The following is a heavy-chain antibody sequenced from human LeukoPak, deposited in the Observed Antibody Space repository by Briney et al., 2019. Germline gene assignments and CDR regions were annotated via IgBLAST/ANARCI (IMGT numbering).Heavy chain of an antibody. CDR2: ISSSSSYI. D-gene: IGHD3-16*01. Sequence: PGWSLTLSCPASGFTFSSYSMNWVRQAAGKGLEWVSSISSSSSYIYYADSVNGRFIISRDNAKNSLYLQMNSLRAEDTVVYYCARDREGVCWFDPWGQGTLVTVSS. V-gene: IGHV3-21*01. CDR3: ARDREGVCWFDP. J-gene: IGHJ5*02. CDR1: GFTFSSYS.